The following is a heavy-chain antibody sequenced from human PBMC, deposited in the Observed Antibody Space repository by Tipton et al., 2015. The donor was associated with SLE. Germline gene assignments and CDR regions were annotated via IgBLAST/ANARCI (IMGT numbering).Heavy chain of an antibody. D-gene: IGHD4-17*01. CDR3: VREETRDYGDYGWFDP. CDR1: RGSIRSLY. V-gene: IGHV4-59*08. Sequence: TLSLTCTVSRGSIRSLYWSWIRQPPGKGLEWIGYIYSSGRTNYNPSLKSRVTISVDTSKNQFSLNLTSVTAADTAVYYCVREETRDYGDYGWFDPWGQGTLVTVSS. J-gene: IGHJ5*02. CDR2: IYSSGRT.